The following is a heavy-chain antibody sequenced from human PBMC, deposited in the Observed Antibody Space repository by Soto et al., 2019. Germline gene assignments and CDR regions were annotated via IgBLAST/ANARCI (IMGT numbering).Heavy chain of an antibody. CDR3: ARAGSCSGGSCYGWYFDL. J-gene: IGHJ2*01. Sequence: QLQLQESGSGLVKPSQTLSLTCAVSGGSISSGGYSWSWIRQPPGKGLEWIGYIYHSGSTYYNPSLKSRVTISVDRSKNQFSLKLSSVTAADTAVYYCARAGSCSGGSCYGWYFDLWGRGTLVTVSS. CDR1: GGSISSGGYS. D-gene: IGHD2-15*01. V-gene: IGHV4-30-2*01. CDR2: IYHSGST.